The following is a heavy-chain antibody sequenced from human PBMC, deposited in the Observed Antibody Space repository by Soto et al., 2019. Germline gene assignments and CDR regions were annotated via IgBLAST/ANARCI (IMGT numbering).Heavy chain of an antibody. D-gene: IGHD1-26*01. J-gene: IGHJ3*02. V-gene: IGHV3-23*01. CDR2: ISGFGGTT. CDR3: ARAILGATGHAFGI. CDR1: GFTFSSYT. Sequence: EVQLLESGGGLEQPGGSLRLSCAASGFTFSSYTMSWVRLAPGKGLEWVSIISGFGGTTYYADSVKGRFTISRDNSKNTLYLPMNSLSGQDTAVYYCARAILGATGHAFGIWGQGTMVTVSS.